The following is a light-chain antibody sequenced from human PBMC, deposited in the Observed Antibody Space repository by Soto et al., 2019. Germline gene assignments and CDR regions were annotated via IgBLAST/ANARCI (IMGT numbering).Light chain of an antibody. V-gene: IGLV1-47*01. J-gene: IGLJ2*01. CDR1: SSNIGSNF. Sequence: QSVLTQSPSASGTPGQRVTISCSGSSSNIGSNFVNWYQQFPGTTPKLLIYRNTQRPSGVPDRFSGSKSGTSASLAISGLRSEDEADYYCAAWDDSLRGPVFGGGTKLTVL. CDR2: RNT. CDR3: AAWDDSLRGPV.